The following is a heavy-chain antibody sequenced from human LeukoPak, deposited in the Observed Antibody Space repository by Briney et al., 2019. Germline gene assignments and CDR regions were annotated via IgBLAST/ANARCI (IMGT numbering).Heavy chain of an antibody. CDR1: GYTFTGYY. Sequence: ASVKASCKASGYTFTGYYMHWVRQAPGQGLEWMGRINPNSGGTNYAQKFQGRVTMTRDTSISTAYMELSRLRSDDTAVYYCASVRLGELSLLDYWGQGTLVTVSS. CDR3: ASVRLGELSLLDY. J-gene: IGHJ4*02. CDR2: INPNSGGT. D-gene: IGHD3-16*02. V-gene: IGHV1-2*06.